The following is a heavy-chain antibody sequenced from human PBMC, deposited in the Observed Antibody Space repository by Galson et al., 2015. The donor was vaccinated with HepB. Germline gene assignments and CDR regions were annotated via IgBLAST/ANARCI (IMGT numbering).Heavy chain of an antibody. CDR1: GFAFSSYG. CDR2: IWYDGRNK. Sequence: ALRLSCAASGFAFSSYGMHWVRQAPGTGLEWVAVIWYDGRNKYYADSVKGRFTISRDNSKNTLYLQMNSLRAEDTAVYYWARTDSPYSSGWYYFDYWGQGTLVTVSS. V-gene: IGHV3-33*01. D-gene: IGHD6-19*01. CDR3: ARTDSPYSSGWYYFDY. J-gene: IGHJ4*02.